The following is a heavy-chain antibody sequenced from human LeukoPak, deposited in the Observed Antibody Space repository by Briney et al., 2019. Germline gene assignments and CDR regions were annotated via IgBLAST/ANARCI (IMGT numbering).Heavy chain of an antibody. V-gene: IGHV4-59*01. Sequence: SETLSLTCTVSGGSISSYYWSWIRQPPGKGLEWIGYIYYSGSTNYNPPLKSPVTISVDTSKNQFSLKLSSVTAADTAVYYCARVGYSSSAHPWGQGTLVTVSS. D-gene: IGHD6-13*01. J-gene: IGHJ5*02. CDR2: IYYSGST. CDR3: ARVGYSSSAHP. CDR1: GGSISSYY.